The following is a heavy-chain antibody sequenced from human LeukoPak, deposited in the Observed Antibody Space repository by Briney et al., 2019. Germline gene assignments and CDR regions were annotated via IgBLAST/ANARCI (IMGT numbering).Heavy chain of an antibody. CDR1: GYTFTSYG. CDR2: ISAYNDNT. CDR3: AREIGGWEDIVVVPENGPENWFDP. V-gene: IGHV1-18*01. J-gene: IGHJ5*02. D-gene: IGHD2-2*01. Sequence: GASVKVSCKASGYTFTSYGISWVRQAPGQGLEWMGWISAYNDNTNYAQKRQGRVNMTTDTATSTDYIELRSLRSDDAAVYYCAREIGGWEDIVVVPENGPENWFDPWGQGTLVTVSS.